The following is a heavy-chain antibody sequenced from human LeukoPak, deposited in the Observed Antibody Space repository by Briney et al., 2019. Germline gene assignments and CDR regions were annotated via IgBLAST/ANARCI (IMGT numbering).Heavy chain of an antibody. J-gene: IGHJ4*02. CDR3: ARVLFATRFGLVVPAASLDF. CDR1: GGSISGNNYY. Sequence: SETLSLTCTVSGGSISGNNYYWGWIRQPPGKGLEWIGSDSYSEKTAYSPSLKSRVTISVDSSRNQLSLKLRSVTAADTAMYYCARVLFATRFGLVVPAASLDFWGPGTMVTVSS. D-gene: IGHD2-2*01. V-gene: IGHV4-39*01. CDR2: DSYSEKT.